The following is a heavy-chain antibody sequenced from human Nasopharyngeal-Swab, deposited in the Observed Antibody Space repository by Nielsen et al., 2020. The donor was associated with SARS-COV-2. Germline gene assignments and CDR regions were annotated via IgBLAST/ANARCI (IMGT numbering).Heavy chain of an antibody. CDR3: ASTPRDSSGYYYAFHY. D-gene: IGHD3-22*01. CDR2: ISYDGSNK. V-gene: IGHV3-30-3*01. CDR1: GFTFSRYT. Sequence: GEPLKISCAASGFTFSRYTMHRVRQAPGKGLEWVAVISYDGSNKYYADSVKGRFTISRDISKNTLYLQMNSLGAEDTAVFYCASTPRDSSGYYYAFHYWGRGTLVTVSS. J-gene: IGHJ4*02.